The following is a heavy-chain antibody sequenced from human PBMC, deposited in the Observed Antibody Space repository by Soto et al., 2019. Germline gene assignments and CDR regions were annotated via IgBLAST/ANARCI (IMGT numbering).Heavy chain of an antibody. J-gene: IGHJ4*02. CDR1: GGSISSGGYS. CDR2: IYHSGST. V-gene: IGHV4-30-2*01. Sequence: SETLSLTCAVSGGSISSGGYSWSWIRQPPGKGLEWIGYIYHSGSTYYNPSLKSRVTISVDRSKNQFSLKLSSVTAADTAVYYCARYYDSSGYYYVRAFDYWGQGTLVTVSS. D-gene: IGHD3-22*01. CDR3: ARYYDSSGYYYVRAFDY.